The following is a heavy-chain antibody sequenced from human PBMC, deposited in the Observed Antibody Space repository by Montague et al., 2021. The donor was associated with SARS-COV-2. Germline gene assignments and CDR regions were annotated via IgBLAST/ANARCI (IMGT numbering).Heavy chain of an antibody. J-gene: IGHJ4*02. Sequence: SETLSLTCAVYGGSFSGYYWSWIRQPPGKGLEWIGEINHSGSTNYNPSLKGRVTISVDTSKNQFSLKLSSVTAADTAVYYCARGRRQLSDGVVVPAAIAGYGHFFGYWGKGTTVTVSS. CDR3: ARGRRQLSDGVVVPAAIAGYGHFFGY. V-gene: IGHV4-34*01. D-gene: IGHD2-2*01. CDR2: INHSGST. CDR1: GGSFSGYY.